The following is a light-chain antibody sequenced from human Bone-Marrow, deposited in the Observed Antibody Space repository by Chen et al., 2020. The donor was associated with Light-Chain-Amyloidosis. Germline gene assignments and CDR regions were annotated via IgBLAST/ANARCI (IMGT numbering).Light chain of an antibody. Sequence: NFMLTQPHSVSESPGKTVIISCTRSSGSIATNYVQWYQQRPGSSPTTVIYEDDQRPSGVPVRFSGSSDRSSNSASLTISGRKTEDEADYYCQSYQGSSQGVFGGGTKLTVL. CDR2: EDD. V-gene: IGLV6-57*01. CDR3: QSYQGSSQGV. CDR1: SGSIATNY. J-gene: IGLJ3*02.